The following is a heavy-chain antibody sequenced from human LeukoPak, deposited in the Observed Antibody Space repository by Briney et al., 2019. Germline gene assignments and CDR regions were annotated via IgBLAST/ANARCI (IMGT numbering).Heavy chain of an antibody. CDR1: GGSISSSSYY. CDR2: IYYSGST. D-gene: IGHD6-19*01. J-gene: IGHJ4*02. V-gene: IGHV4-39*02. Sequence: SETLSLTCTVSGGSISSSSYYWGWIRQPRGKGLEWIGSIYYSGSTYYNPSLKSRVTISVDTSKNQFSLKLSSVTAADTAVYYCARDSGSIAVAGTKIPFDYWGQGTLVTVSS. CDR3: ARDSGSIAVAGTKIPFDY.